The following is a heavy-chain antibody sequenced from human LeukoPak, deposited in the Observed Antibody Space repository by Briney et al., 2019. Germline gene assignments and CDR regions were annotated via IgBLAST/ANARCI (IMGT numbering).Heavy chain of an antibody. V-gene: IGHV4-34*01. CDR2: INHSGST. Sequence: GSLRLSCAASGFTFSSYSMNWIRQPPGKGLEWIGEINHSGSTNYNPSLKSRVTISVDTSKNQFSLKLSSVTAADTAVYYCARGRPRKGYYYYGMDVWGQGTTVTVSS. D-gene: IGHD6-6*01. J-gene: IGHJ6*02. CDR1: GFTFSSYS. CDR3: ARGRPRKGYYYYGMDV.